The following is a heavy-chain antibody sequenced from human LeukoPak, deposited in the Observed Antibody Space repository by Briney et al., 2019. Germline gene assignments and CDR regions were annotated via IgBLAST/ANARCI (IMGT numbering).Heavy chain of an antibody. CDR1: GGSISSYY. CDR3: ARATEDYYCYYYMDV. J-gene: IGHJ6*03. V-gene: IGHV4-59*01. Sequence: SETLSLTCTVSGGSISSYYWSWIRQPPGKGLEWIGYIYYSGSTNYNPSLKSRVTISVDTSKNQFSLKLSSVTAADTAVYYCARATEDYYCYYYMDVWGKGTTVTVSS. CDR2: IYYSGST.